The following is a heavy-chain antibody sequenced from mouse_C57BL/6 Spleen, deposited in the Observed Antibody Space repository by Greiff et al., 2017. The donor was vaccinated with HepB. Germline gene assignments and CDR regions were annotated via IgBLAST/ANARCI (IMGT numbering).Heavy chain of an antibody. CDR3: AREWSNGGFAY. V-gene: IGHV5-4*01. J-gene: IGHJ3*01. CDR2: ISDGGSYT. Sequence: EVQRVESGGGLVKPGGSLKLSCAASGFTFSSYAMSWVRQTPEKRLEWVATISDGGSYTYYPDNVKGRFTISRDNAKNNLYLQMSHLKSEDTAMYYCAREWSNGGFAYWGQGTLVTVSA. D-gene: IGHD1-1*02. CDR1: GFTFSSYA.